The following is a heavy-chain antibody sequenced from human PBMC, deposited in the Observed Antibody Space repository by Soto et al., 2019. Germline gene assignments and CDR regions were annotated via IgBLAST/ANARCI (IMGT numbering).Heavy chain of an antibody. CDR2: IYSGGAT. V-gene: IGHV3-53*01. CDR3: ARVDYGDYGWYFDL. J-gene: IGHJ2*01. Sequence: EVQLVESGGGLIQPGGSLRLSCAASGFTVTNKYMTWVRQAPGKGLEWVSLIYSGGATSYADSVKGRFTISRDNSKDILYLQRNSLGAEDTAVYYCARVDYGDYGWYFDLWGRGTLVTVSS. CDR1: GFTVTNKY. D-gene: IGHD4-17*01.